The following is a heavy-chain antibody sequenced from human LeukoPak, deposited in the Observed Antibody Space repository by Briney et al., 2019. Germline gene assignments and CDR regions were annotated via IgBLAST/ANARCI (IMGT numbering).Heavy chain of an antibody. CDR1: GFTFSSYA. V-gene: IGHV3-66*01. J-gene: IGHJ6*02. Sequence: GGSLRLSCAASGFTFSSYAMSWVRQAPGKGLEWVSVIYSGGSTYYADSVKGRFTISRDNSKNTLYLQMNSLRAEDTAVYYCARDGVDSSGWYYYYYGMDVWGQGTTVTVSS. D-gene: IGHD6-19*01. CDR3: ARDGVDSSGWYYYYYGMDV. CDR2: IYSGGST.